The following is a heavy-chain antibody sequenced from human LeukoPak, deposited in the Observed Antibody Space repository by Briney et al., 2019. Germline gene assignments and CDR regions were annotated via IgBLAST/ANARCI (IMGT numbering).Heavy chain of an antibody. J-gene: IGHJ4*02. CDR2: ISGSGRST. D-gene: IGHD2-2*01. CDR3: AKTSDDIVVVPAADFDY. CDR1: GFTYSNYA. V-gene: IGHV3-23*01. Sequence: GGSLRLSCTASGFTYSNYAMNWVRQAPGKGLEWVSVISGSGRSTYYADSVKGRFTISRDNPQNTLYLQMNSLRAEDTAVYYCAKTSDDIVVVPAADFDYWGQGTLVTVSS.